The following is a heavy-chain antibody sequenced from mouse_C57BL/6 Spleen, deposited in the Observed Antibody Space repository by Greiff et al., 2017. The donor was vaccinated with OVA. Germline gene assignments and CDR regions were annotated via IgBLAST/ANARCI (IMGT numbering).Heavy chain of an antibody. V-gene: IGHV1-55*01. CDR3: ARRGMTTVPQAWFAY. Sequence: QVQLQQPGAELVKPGASVKMSCKASGYTFTSYWITWVKQRPGQGLEWIGDIYPGSGSTNYNEKFKSKATLTVDTSSSTAYMQLSSLTSEDSAVYYCARRGMTTVPQAWFAYWGQGTLVTVSA. J-gene: IGHJ3*01. D-gene: IGHD1-1*01. CDR1: GYTFTSYW. CDR2: IYPGSGST.